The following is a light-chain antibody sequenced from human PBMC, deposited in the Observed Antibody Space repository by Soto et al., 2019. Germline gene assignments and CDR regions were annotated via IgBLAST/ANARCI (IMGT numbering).Light chain of an antibody. CDR2: DAS. CDR1: QSISNW. V-gene: IGKV1-5*01. Sequence: DIQMTQSPSTLSASVGDRVTITCRASQSISNWLAWYQQKQGKAPKLLIYDASSLESGVPSRFSGSGSGTEFTLTISSLQPDDFATYYCQQYNSYWGTFGQGTKVAIK. CDR3: QQYNSYWGT. J-gene: IGKJ1*01.